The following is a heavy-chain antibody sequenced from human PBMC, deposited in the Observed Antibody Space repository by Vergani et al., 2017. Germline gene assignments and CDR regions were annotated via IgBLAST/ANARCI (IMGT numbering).Heavy chain of an antibody. Sequence: QVQLQESGPGLVKPSETLSLTCTVSGGSVSRGSYYWSWIRQPPGKGLEWIGYIYYSGSTNYNPSLKSRVTISVDTSKSQFSLKLRSVTAADTAVYYCARDPKTYYYDSSGPDAFDIWGQGTMVTVSS. J-gene: IGHJ3*02. D-gene: IGHD3-22*01. CDR2: IYYSGST. CDR3: ARDPKTYYYDSSGPDAFDI. V-gene: IGHV4-61*01. CDR1: GGSVSRGSYY.